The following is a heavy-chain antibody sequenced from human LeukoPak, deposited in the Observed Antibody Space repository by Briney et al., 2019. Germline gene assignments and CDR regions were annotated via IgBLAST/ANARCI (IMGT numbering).Heavy chain of an antibody. Sequence: PGGSLRLSCAASGFTFSSYAMHWVRQAPGKGLEWVAVISYDGSNKYYADSVKGRFTISRDNSKNTLYLQMNSLRAEDTAVYYCASSPGDSYYDFWSGYLKAFDIWGQGTMVTVSS. CDR2: ISYDGSNK. J-gene: IGHJ3*02. CDR3: ASSPGDSYYDFWSGYLKAFDI. V-gene: IGHV3-30-3*01. D-gene: IGHD3-3*01. CDR1: GFTFSSYA.